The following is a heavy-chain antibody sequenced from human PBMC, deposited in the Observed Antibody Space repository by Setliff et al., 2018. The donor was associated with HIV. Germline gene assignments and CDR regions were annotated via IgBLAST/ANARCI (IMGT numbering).Heavy chain of an antibody. CDR3: ARGATLLPGYSDRWEYFYMDV. CDR2: INHSGST. CDR1: GGSFSEYY. Sequence: SETLSLTCAVYGGSFSEYYWSWIRQSPGKGLEWIGEINHSGSTHYNPPLKSRATISVDTSKNQISLRLNSVTAADTAVYYCARGATLLPGYSDRWEYFYMDVWGKGTTVTVSS. V-gene: IGHV4-34*01. D-gene: IGHD5-12*01. J-gene: IGHJ6*03.